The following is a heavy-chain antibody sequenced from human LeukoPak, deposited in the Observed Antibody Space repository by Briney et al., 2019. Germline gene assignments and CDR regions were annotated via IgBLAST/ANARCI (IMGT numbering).Heavy chain of an antibody. V-gene: IGHV1-69*01. CDR2: ITPIFGTA. Sequence: GSSVKVSCKASGGTFSSYAISWVRQAPGQGLEWMGGITPIFGTANYAQKFQGRVTITADESTSTAYMELSSLRSEDTAVYYCARGYSSGFDSCDYWGQGTLVTVSS. CDR3: ARGYSSGFDSCDY. J-gene: IGHJ4*02. D-gene: IGHD6-19*01. CDR1: GGTFSSYA.